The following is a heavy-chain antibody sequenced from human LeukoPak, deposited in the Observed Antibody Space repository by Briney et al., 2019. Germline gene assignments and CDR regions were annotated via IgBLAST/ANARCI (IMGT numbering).Heavy chain of an antibody. CDR3: AGDVGRQLAPGAFDI. CDR1: GFTFSSYA. V-gene: IGHV3-64*01. Sequence: PGGSLRLSCAASGFTFSSYAMHWVRQAPGKGLEYVSAISSNGGSTYYANSVKGRFTISRDNSKNTLYLQMGSLRAEDMAVYYCAGDVGRQLAPGAFDIWGQGTMVTVSS. J-gene: IGHJ3*02. CDR2: ISSNGGST. D-gene: IGHD6-6*01.